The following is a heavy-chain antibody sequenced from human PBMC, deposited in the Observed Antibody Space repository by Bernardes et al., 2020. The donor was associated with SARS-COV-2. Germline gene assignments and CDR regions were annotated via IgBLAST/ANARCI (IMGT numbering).Heavy chain of an antibody. CDR1: GGTFSNYA. CDR3: ARESRDAYNPFDY. Sequence: SVKVSCKASGGTFSNYAINWVRQAPGQGLEWMGGIIPVFATANYAQKFQDRFTITADESTSTAYMELSSLRFEDTAVYYCARESRDAYNPFDYWGQGTLVTVSS. D-gene: IGHD1-1*01. CDR2: IIPVFATA. J-gene: IGHJ4*02. V-gene: IGHV1-69*13.